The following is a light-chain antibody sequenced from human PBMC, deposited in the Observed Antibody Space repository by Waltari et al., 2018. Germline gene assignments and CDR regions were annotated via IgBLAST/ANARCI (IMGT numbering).Light chain of an antibody. J-gene: IGKJ4*01. CDR2: GTS. Sequence: EIVLTQSPGTLSLPPGERATLSCRASQSVTSISLTWYQKKVGQAPRLLIYGTSSRATGIPDRFSGSGSGTEFTLTISRLEPEDFAVYYCQQYDGEVVTFGGGTKVEI. CDR3: QQYDGEVVT. V-gene: IGKV3-20*01. CDR1: QSVTSIS.